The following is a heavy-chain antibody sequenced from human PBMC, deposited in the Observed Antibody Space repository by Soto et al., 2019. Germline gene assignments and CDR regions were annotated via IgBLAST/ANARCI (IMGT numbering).Heavy chain of an antibody. CDR3: ARYYDILTGPTLYHWFDP. Sequence: QVQLQESGPGLVKPSQTLSLTCTVSGGSISSGDYYWSWIRQPPGKGLAWIGYIYYSGSTYYNPYLESRVTISVDTSKNQFSLKLSSVTAADTAVYYCARYYDILTGPTLYHWFDPWGQGTLVTVSS. CDR2: IYYSGST. D-gene: IGHD3-9*01. J-gene: IGHJ5*02. CDR1: GGSISSGDYY. V-gene: IGHV4-30-4*01.